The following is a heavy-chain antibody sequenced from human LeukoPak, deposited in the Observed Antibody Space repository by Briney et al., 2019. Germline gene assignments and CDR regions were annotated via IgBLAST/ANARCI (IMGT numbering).Heavy chain of an antibody. CDR2: IYSSGRT. Sequence: SETLSLTCTVSGGSISSYYWNWIRQPAGKGLKWIGRIYSSGRTNYNPSLKSRVTMSVDTSKNQFSLKVRSMTAADTAVYYCARRDSSGVVPRWDYWGQGTLVTVSS. V-gene: IGHV4-4*07. CDR1: GGSISSYY. D-gene: IGHD6-19*01. J-gene: IGHJ4*02. CDR3: ARRDSSGVVPRWDY.